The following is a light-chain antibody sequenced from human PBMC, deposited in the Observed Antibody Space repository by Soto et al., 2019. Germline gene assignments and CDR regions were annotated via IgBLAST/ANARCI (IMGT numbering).Light chain of an antibody. V-gene: IGLV2-14*01. J-gene: IGLJ2*01. Sequence: QSALTQPASVSGSPGQSITISCTGTSSDVGGYNYVSWYQQHPGKAPKLMIYDVSNRPSGVSNRFSGSKSGNTASLTISGVQAEDEGDYYCSSYTSSSIVVFGGGTKVTVL. CDR2: DVS. CDR1: SSDVGGYNY. CDR3: SSYTSSSIVV.